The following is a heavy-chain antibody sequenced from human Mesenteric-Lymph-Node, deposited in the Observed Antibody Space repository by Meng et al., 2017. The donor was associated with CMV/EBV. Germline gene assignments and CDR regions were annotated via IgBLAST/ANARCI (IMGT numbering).Heavy chain of an antibody. J-gene: IGHJ4*02. CDR1: EYSFTTYW. V-gene: IGHV5-51*01. CDR2: IYPGDSNT. CDR3: ARLSSNWGYYFDY. D-gene: IGHD7-27*01. Sequence: GGSLRLSCKASEYSFTTYWIAWVRQMPGKGLEWMGIIYPGDSNTKYSPSFQGQVTISADKSVTTAYLQWSSLRASDSAMYYCARLSSNWGYYFDYWGQGTLVTVSS.